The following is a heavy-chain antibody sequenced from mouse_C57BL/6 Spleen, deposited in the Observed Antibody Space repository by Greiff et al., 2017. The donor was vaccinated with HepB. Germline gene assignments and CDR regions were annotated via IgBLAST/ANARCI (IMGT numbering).Heavy chain of an antibody. CDR2: INPNYGTT. V-gene: IGHV1-39*01. CDR1: GYSFTDYN. J-gene: IGHJ2*01. CDR3: AREGWLRRGADY. D-gene: IGHD2-2*01. Sequence: EVQWVESGPELVKPGASVKISCKASGYSFTDYNMNWVKQSNGKSLEWIGVINPNYGTTSYNQKFKGKATLTVDQSSSTAYMQLNSLTSEDSAVYYGAREGWLRRGADYWGQGTTLTVSS.